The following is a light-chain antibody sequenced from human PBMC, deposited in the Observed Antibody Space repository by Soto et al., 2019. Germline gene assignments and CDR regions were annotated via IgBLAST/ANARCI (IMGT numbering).Light chain of an antibody. CDR1: SSNIGSNY. V-gene: IGLV1-47*01. CDR2: RNN. J-gene: IGLJ2*01. CDR3: AAWDDSLSGPVV. Sequence: SVLTQPPSASGTPRQRVTISCSGSSSNIGSNYVCWYQQLPGTAPKLLIYRNNQRPSGVPDRFSGSKSGTSASLAISGLRSEDEADYYCAAWDDSLSGPVVFGGGTQLTVL.